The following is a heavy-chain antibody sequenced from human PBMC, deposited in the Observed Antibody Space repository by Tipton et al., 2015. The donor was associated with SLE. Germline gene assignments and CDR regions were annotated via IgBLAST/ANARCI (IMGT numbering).Heavy chain of an antibody. CDR1: GGSFSSGYY. CDR2: IYHSGST. Sequence: TLSLTCAVYGGSFSSGYYWGWIRQPPGKGLEWIGSIYHSGSTYYNPSLKSRVTISVDTSKNQFSLKLSSVTAADTAVYYCARCIVGANSYYYYMDVWGKGTTVTVSS. J-gene: IGHJ6*03. CDR3: ARCIVGANSYYYYMDV. V-gene: IGHV4-38-2*01. D-gene: IGHD1-26*01.